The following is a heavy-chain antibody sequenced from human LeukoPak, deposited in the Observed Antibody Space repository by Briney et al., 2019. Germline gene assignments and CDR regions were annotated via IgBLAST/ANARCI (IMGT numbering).Heavy chain of an antibody. V-gene: IGHV3-23*01. J-gene: IGHJ4*02. CDR3: AKGLSYSSGGGGD. CDR1: GFTFSSYA. CDR2: ITSDGGDT. Sequence: GRSLRLSCVASGFTFSSYAMTWGRQAPGKGLECVSHITSDGGDTNYADSVKGRFTISRDNSKSTLYLQMDSLRAEDTAVYYCAKGLSYSSGGGGDWGQGTLVTVSS. D-gene: IGHD1-26*01.